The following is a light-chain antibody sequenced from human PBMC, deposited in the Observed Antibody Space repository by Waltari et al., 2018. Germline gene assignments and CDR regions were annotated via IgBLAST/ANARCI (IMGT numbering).Light chain of an antibody. CDR1: QSVNNDY. CDR3: QQYGTSLFT. J-gene: IGKJ3*01. Sequence: EIVLTQSPGPLSLSPGERATLSCRASQSVNNDYLAWYQQKPGQAPRLLIYGASSRATGIPDRFSGSGSGTDFTLTISRLEPEDFAVYYCQQYGTSLFTFGPGTKVDIK. V-gene: IGKV3-20*01. CDR2: GAS.